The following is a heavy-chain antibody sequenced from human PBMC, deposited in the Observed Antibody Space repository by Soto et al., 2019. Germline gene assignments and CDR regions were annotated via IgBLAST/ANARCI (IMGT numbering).Heavy chain of an antibody. CDR1: GYTFTSYY. CDR2: INPSGGST. V-gene: IGHV1-46*01. CDR3: ARDHSTSYSSSSTRAGYFDY. D-gene: IGHD6-6*01. J-gene: IGHJ4*02. Sequence: QVQLVQSGAEVKKPGASVKVSCKASGYTFTSYYMHWVRQAPGQGLEWMGIINPSGGSTSYAQKFQGRVTMTRDTSTSTDYMELSSLRSEDTAVYYCARDHSTSYSSSSTRAGYFDYWGQGTLVTVSS.